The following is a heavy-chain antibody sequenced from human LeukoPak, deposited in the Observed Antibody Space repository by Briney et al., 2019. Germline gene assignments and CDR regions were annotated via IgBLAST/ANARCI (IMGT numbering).Heavy chain of an antibody. CDR2: IYYSGST. D-gene: IGHD4-17*01. V-gene: IGHV4-31*03. J-gene: IGHJ5*02. CDR1: GGSISSGGYY. CDR3: ARGMTTGPDP. Sequence: SQTLSLTCTVSGGSISSGGYYWSWVRQHPGKGLEWIGYIYYSGSTYYNPSLKSRVTISVDTSKNQFSLNLSSVTAADTAVYYCARGMTTGPDPWGQGTLVTVSS.